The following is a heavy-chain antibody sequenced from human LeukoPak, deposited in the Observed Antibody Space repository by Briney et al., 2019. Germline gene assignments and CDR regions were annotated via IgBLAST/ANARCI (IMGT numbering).Heavy chain of an antibody. Sequence: ASVKVSCKASGYTFTNYYFHWVRQAPGQGLEWMGRINPNSGDTNYAQKFQGRVTLTRGTSISTAYMELSRLRSDDTAVYYCARGGPYYYDTSGYYIGYWGQGTLVTVSS. CDR3: ARGGPYYYDTSGYYIGY. J-gene: IGHJ4*02. D-gene: IGHD3-22*01. CDR2: INPNSGDT. V-gene: IGHV1-2*06. CDR1: GYTFTNYY.